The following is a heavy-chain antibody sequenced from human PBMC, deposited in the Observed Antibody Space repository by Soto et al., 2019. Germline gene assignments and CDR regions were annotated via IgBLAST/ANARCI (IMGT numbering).Heavy chain of an antibody. J-gene: IGHJ3*01. CDR3: ARGHWTDASYAFAL. CDR2: ISSSSSTI. Sequence: GGSLRLSCAASGFTFSSYSMNWVRQAPGKGLEWVSYISSSSSTIYYADSVKGRFTISRDNAKNSLYLQMNSLRDEDTAVYYCARGHWTDASYAFALSLHGTIVTVSS. CDR1: GFTFSSYS. V-gene: IGHV3-48*02. D-gene: IGHD1-1*01.